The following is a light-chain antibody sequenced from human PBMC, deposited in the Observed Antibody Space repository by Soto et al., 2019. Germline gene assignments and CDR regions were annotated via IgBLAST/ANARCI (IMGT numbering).Light chain of an antibody. CDR1: TPNIGSSD. CDR3: AAWDGSLSDYV. J-gene: IGLJ7*01. Sequence: QSALTQPPSASGTPGQRVTISCSGSTPNIGSSDVYWYQHLPGTAPKLLIYSNNQRPSGVPDRFSGSKSGTSASLAVSGFRSEDEADYYCAAWDGSLSDYVFGGGTQLTVL. CDR2: SNN. V-gene: IGLV1-47*02.